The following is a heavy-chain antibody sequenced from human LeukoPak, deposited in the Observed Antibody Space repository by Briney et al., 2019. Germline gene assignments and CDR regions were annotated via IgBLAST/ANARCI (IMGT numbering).Heavy chain of an antibody. J-gene: IGHJ4*02. CDR1: GDSISSSSSY. CDR3: ARLFDDYDHNLDY. D-gene: IGHD4-17*01. CDR2: INYSGST. V-gene: IGHV4-39*07. Sequence: ETLSLTCSVSGDSISSSSSYWGWIRQPPGKGLEWIGEINYSGSTNYNPSLKSRVAMSVDTSKNQFSLRLNSVTATDTAVYYCARLFDDYDHNLDYWGQGTLVTVSS.